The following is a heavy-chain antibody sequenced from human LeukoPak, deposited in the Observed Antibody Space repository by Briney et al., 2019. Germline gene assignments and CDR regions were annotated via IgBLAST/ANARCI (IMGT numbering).Heavy chain of an antibody. CDR1: GFTFSSYA. Sequence: GGSLRLSCAASGFTFSSYAISWVRQAPGKGLEWVSIIGSTGSNTYYTDSVKGRFTISRDNSKNTLYLQITGLRADDTDVYYCAKSMSTVTTSPFWGQGTLVTVSS. J-gene: IGHJ4*02. CDR2: IGSTGSNT. CDR3: AKSMSTVTTSPF. D-gene: IGHD4-17*01. V-gene: IGHV3-23*01.